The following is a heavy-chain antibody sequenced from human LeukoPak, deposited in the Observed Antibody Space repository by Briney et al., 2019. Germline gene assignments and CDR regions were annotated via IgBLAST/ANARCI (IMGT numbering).Heavy chain of an antibody. CDR1: GFTFSGYA. CDR3: VRGGHCSGDDCYDWGAFNI. J-gene: IGHJ3*02. V-gene: IGHV3-64D*06. D-gene: IGHD2-21*01. Sequence: PGGSLRLSCSASGFTFSGYAVFWVRQAPGKGLEYVSTISSGGGKTYYAGSVKGRFIISRDNSKNTLYLQMSSLTSEDTAVYYCVRGGHCSGDDCYDWGAFNIWGQGTMVTVSS. CDR2: ISSGGGKT.